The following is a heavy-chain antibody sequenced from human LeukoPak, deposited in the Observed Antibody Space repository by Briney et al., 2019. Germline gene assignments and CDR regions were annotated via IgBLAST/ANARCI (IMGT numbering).Heavy chain of an antibody. CDR2: ISNTGSTI. J-gene: IGHJ4*02. V-gene: IGHV3-11*04. D-gene: IGHD3-10*01. CDR1: GFTFSDYY. CDR3: ARARFGVHYFDY. Sequence: GGSLRLSCAASGFTFSDYYMSWIRQAPGKGLEWVSYISNTGSTIYYADSVKGRFIISRDNAKNSLYLQMNSLRADDTAVYYCARARFGVHYFDYWGQGTLVTVSS.